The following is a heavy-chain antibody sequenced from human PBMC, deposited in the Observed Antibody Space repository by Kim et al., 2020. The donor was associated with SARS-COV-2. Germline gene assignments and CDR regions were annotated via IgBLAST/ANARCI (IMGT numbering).Heavy chain of an antibody. Sequence: GRFTISRDDSKTTLYLQMNCLRAEDTAVYYCAKQRIAAAGYYYYYGMDVWGQGTTVTVSS. D-gene: IGHD6-13*01. V-gene: IGHV3-23*01. J-gene: IGHJ6*02. CDR3: AKQRIAAAGYYYYYGMDV.